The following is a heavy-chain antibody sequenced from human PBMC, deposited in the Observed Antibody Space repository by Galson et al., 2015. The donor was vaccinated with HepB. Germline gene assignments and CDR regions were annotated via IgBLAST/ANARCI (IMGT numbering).Heavy chain of an antibody. D-gene: IGHD3-10*01. Sequence: SCKASGYTFTRYFIGWVRQAPGQGLEWMGVINPSDGGTNYAQKFQGRVTMTRDTSTSTVYMEMSSLKSEDTAVYYCAKDIYDGSGSYYNLFDSWGQGTLVTVSS. CDR3: AKDIYDGSGSYYNLFDS. CDR1: GYTFTRYF. V-gene: IGHV1-46*01. CDR2: INPSDGGT. J-gene: IGHJ4*02.